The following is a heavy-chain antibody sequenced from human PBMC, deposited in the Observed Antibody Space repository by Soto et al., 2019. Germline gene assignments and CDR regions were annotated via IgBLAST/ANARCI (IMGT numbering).Heavy chain of an antibody. CDR3: AHRRGTTYYSDSGGAFDI. J-gene: IGHJ3*02. D-gene: IGHD3-22*01. Sequence: QITLKESGPTLVKPTQTLTLTCTFSGFSLSTSGVGVGWIRQPPGKALEGLALIYWDDDKRYSPSLKSRLTITKDNYNNPVVLTMTIMEPVDTATYYCAHRRGTTYYSDSGGAFDIWGQGTMVTVSS. CDR2: IYWDDDK. V-gene: IGHV2-5*02. CDR1: GFSLSTSGVG.